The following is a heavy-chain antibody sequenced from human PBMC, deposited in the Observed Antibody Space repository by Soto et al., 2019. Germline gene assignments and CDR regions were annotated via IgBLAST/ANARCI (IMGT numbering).Heavy chain of an antibody. CDR2: IYPGDSDT. V-gene: IGHV5-51*01. J-gene: IGHJ6*02. D-gene: IGHD2-21*01. Sequence: GESLKISCKGSGYIFSNHWIGWVRQMPGKGLEWMGIIYPGDSDTRYSPAFQGQVTISADKSISTAYLQWSSLKASDTAIYYCARRRASDVYLRSGPYDMDVWGQGTKVTVSS. CDR3: ARRRASDVYLRSGPYDMDV. CDR1: GYIFSNHW.